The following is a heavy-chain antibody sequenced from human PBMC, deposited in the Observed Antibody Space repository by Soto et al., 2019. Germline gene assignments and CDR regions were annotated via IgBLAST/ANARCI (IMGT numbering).Heavy chain of an antibody. CDR3: ARAGRVWLRGGLGD. J-gene: IGHJ4*02. CDR1: GFSFSDYY. V-gene: IGHV3-11*01. CDR2: ISGSSGTI. D-gene: IGHD5-12*01. Sequence: QVQLVESGGGVVKPGGSLRLSCAASGFSFSDYYMSWIRQAPGKRLEWVSYISGSSGTIYYTDSVKGRFTISRDDAKSTVHLQMDSLGVEDTAVYYCARAGRVWLRGGLGDWGRGALVTVSS.